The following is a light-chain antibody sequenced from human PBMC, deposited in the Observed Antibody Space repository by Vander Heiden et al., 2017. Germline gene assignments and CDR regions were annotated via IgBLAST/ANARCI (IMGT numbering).Light chain of an antibody. J-gene: IGKJ1*01. Sequence: EIVMTQSPATLSVSPGERATLSSSASLSVSSNLAWYQQKPGQAPRLLIYGASTRATGIPARFSGSGSGTEFTLTISSLQSEDFAVYSCQQDNNWPWTFGQGTKVEIK. V-gene: IGKV3-15*01. CDR3: QQDNNWPWT. CDR1: LSVSSN. CDR2: GAS.